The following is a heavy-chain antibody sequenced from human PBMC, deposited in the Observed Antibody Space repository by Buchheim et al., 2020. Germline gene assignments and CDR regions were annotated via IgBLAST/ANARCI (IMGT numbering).Heavy chain of an antibody. Sequence: QVQLQQWGAGLLKPSETLSLTCAVYGGSFSGYFWSWIRQPPGKGLEWIGLISDSGSTTYNPSLKSRVTISEDTSKHQIYLKLSSVTAADTAVYYCARDGYSRTFDYWGQGTL. CDR3: ARDGYSRTFDY. CDR1: GGSFSGYF. CDR2: ISDSGST. V-gene: IGHV4-34*01. J-gene: IGHJ4*02. D-gene: IGHD4-11*01.